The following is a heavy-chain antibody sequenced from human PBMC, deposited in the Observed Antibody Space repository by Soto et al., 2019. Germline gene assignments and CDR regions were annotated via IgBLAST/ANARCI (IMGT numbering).Heavy chain of an antibody. CDR2: IYYRGSA. CDR3: ARHPGIAAHFDF. V-gene: IGHV4-39*01. D-gene: IGHD6-13*01. CDR1: GGSISSSSHY. Sequence: PSETLSLTISVSGGSISSSSHYWGWIRQSPGKGLDWIGSIYYRGSAYYNPSLKSRVTISVDTSKNQFSLKLRSVTAADTSVYYCARHPGIAAHFDFWGQGTLVTVSA. J-gene: IGHJ4*02.